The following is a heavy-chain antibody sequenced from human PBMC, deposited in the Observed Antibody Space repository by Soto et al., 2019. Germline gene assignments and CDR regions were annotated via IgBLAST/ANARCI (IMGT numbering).Heavy chain of an antibody. D-gene: IGHD6-19*01. J-gene: IGHJ5*02. CDR1: GFTFSSHV. CDR2: ASARNTNT. CDR3: ARDVTSHGPRGYSSAWYGWFDP. V-gene: IGHV3-23*01. Sequence: EVQLLESGGGLVQPGGSLRLSCAASGFTFSSHVMSWVRQAPGKGLEWVSAASARNTNTYYADSVRGRCTISRDNSKSTVYLQLDSLRVEDTAVYHCARDVTSHGPRGYSSAWYGWFDPWGQGTRVCVSS.